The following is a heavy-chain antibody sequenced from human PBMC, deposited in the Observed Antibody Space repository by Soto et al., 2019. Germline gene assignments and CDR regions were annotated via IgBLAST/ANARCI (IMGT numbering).Heavy chain of an antibody. J-gene: IGHJ4*02. V-gene: IGHV4-30-2*01. D-gene: IGHD4-4*01. CDR3: ARLRYSENGHGVIDF. CDR2: IYHSGRT. CDR1: GGSNSGGGFS. Sequence: TLSLGCTVSGGSNSGGGFSWRYIRHPPGRWREWIGYIYHSGRTYYIPSLRSSVASSMDRAKNPVALHLRSVPAEDTAVYFCARLRYSENGHGVIDFGGLGTLFT.